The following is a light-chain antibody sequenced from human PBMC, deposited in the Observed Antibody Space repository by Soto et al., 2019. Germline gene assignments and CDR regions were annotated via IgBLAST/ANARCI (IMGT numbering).Light chain of an antibody. J-gene: IGKJ1*01. CDR1: QSVSSNS. Sequence: EIVLTQSPGTLSLSPGERVTLSCRASQSVSSNSIAWYRQKPGQAPRLVMYGVFSRPTGIPDRFSSSGSGTDFTLTISRLEPEDFAVYYCQYYGGSSRTFGQGTKVEIK. V-gene: IGKV3-20*01. CDR2: GVF. CDR3: QYYGGSSRT.